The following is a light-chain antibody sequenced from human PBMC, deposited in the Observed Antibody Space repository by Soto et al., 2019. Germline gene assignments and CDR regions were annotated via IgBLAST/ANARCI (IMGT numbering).Light chain of an antibody. CDR2: EVT. Sequence: QSALTQPASVSGSPGQSITISCTGTSGDIGSYNRVSWYQQHPGKAPKLIIYEVTDRPSGVSNRFSGSKSGNTASLTISGLQAEDEAEYYCSSYTSSSTSVVFGGGTQLTVL. CDR1: SGDIGSYNR. J-gene: IGLJ2*01. CDR3: SSYTSSSTSVV. V-gene: IGLV2-14*01.